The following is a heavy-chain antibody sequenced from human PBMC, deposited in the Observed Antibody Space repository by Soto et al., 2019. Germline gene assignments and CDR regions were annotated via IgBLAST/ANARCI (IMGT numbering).Heavy chain of an antibody. CDR3: ARDRWTWNYIIDY. J-gene: IGHJ4*02. D-gene: IGHD1-7*01. CDR1: GFSFSTYW. CDR2: INQDGSER. V-gene: IGHV3-7*01. Sequence: GGSLRLSCAASGFSFSTYWMSWVRQAPGKGLEWVANINQDGSERHYVDSVKGQFTISRDNVKNSLYLQMNSLRDEDTAVYYCARDRWTWNYIIDYWGQGTLVTVSS.